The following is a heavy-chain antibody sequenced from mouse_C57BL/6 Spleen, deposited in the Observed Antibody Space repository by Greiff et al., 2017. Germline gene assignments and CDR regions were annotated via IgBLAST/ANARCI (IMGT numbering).Heavy chain of an antibody. V-gene: IGHV1-15*01. CDR3: ARNIIEGYGTGDAMDY. Sequence: VQLQQSGAELVRPGASVTLSCKASGYTFTDYEMHWVKQTPVHGLEWIGAIDPETGGTAYNQKFKGKAILTADKSSSTAYMELRSLTSEDSAVYYCARNIIEGYGTGDAMDYWGQGTSVTVSS. CDR1: GYTFTDYE. J-gene: IGHJ4*01. D-gene: IGHD2-3*01. CDR2: IDPETGGT.